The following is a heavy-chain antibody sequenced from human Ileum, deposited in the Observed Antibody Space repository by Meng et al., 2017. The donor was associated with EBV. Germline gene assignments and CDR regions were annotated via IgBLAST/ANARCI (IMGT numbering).Heavy chain of an antibody. CDR1: GYTFTGYY. CDR2: INPNSGAT. D-gene: IGHD2-2*02. V-gene: IGHV1-2*06. CDR3: AKDSRHCTSASCYSWYFDL. J-gene: IGHJ2*01. Sequence: QVQLVQSGAEVKKPGPSVKFSCKSSGYTFTGYYMHWVRQAPGQGLEWMGRINPNSGATEYAQNFQGRVTMTRDTSISTAYMELSRLRSDDTAVYYCAKDSRHCTSASCYSWYFDLWGRGTLITVSS.